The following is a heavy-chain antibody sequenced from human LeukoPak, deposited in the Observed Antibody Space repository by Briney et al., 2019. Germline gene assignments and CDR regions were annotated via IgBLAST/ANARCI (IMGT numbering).Heavy chain of an antibody. V-gene: IGHV4-34*01. D-gene: IGHD2-2*01. CDR1: GGSFSGYY. Sequence: PSETLSLTCAVYGGSFSGYYWSWLRQPPGKGLEWIGEINHSGSTNYNPSLKSRVTISIDTSKNQFSLKLSSVTAADTAVYYCARGDPFDAIDYWGQGTLVTVSS. CDR2: INHSGST. J-gene: IGHJ4*02. CDR3: ARGDPFDAIDY.